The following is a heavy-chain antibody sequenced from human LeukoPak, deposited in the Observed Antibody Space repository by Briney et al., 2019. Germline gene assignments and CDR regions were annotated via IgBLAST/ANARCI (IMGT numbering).Heavy chain of an antibody. Sequence: PGRSLRPSCAASGFTFSSYAMHWGRQAPGKGLEWVAVISYDGSNKYYADSVKGQFTISRDNSKNTLYLQMNSLRAEDTAVYYCARDSSGFDFWGQGTLVTVSS. V-gene: IGHV3-30-3*01. CDR2: ISYDGSNK. J-gene: IGHJ4*02. D-gene: IGHD2-15*01. CDR1: GFTFSSYA. CDR3: ARDSSGFDF.